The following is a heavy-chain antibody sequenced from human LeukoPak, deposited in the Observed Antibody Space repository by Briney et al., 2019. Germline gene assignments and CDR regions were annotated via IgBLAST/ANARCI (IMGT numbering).Heavy chain of an antibody. CDR3: AKGLRGYRNFDY. CDR2: VDYSGGDT. D-gene: IGHD5-12*01. V-gene: IGHV3-23*01. J-gene: IGHJ4*02. Sequence: GGSLRLSCTVSGFTLSSYEMSWIRQAPGKGLEWVSSVDYSGGDTHYADSVMGRFTISRDNSKNTLYLQMNSLRAEDTAVYYCAKGLRGYRNFDYWGQGTLVTVSS. CDR1: GFTLSSYE.